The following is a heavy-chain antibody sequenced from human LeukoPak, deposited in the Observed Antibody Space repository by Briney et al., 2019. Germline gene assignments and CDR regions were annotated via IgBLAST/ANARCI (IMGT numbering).Heavy chain of an antibody. V-gene: IGHV3-23*01. J-gene: IGHJ4*02. Sequence: GGSLRLSCEASGSGFTFGNFALSWVRQAPGKGLEWVSAISGSGGSTYYADSVKGRFTISRDNSKNTLYLQMNSLRAEDTAVYYCATQPPRHHIAPSGYWGQGTLVTVSS. CDR2: ISGSGGST. CDR3: ATQPPRHHIAPSGY. D-gene: IGHD6-13*01. CDR1: GSGFTFGNFA.